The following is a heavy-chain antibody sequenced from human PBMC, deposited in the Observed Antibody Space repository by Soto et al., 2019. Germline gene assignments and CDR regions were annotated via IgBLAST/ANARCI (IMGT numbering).Heavy chain of an antibody. J-gene: IGHJ4*02. Sequence: PSETLSPTCTVSGSSLSSYYWHWIRQPPGKGLEWIGYIYYSGSTNYNPSFKSRVTISVDTSKNQFSLKLSSMTAADAAVYYCARSPSMVRGVIMDYWGQGTLVTVS. D-gene: IGHD3-10*01. CDR1: GSSLSSYY. V-gene: IGHV4-59*08. CDR3: ARSPSMVRGVIMDY. CDR2: IYYSGST.